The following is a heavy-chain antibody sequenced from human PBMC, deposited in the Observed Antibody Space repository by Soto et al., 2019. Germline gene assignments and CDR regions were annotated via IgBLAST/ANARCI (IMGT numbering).Heavy chain of an antibody. CDR3: ARVVVVVAATPFIDLNWFDP. J-gene: IGHJ5*02. CDR1: GFSLSNARMG. D-gene: IGHD2-15*01. Sequence: GSGPTLVNPTETLTLTCTVSGFSLSNARMGVSWIRQPPGKALEWLAHIFSNDEKSYSTSLKSRLTISKDTSKSQVVLTMTNMDPVDTATYYCARVVVVVAATPFIDLNWFDPWGQGTLVTVSS. CDR2: IFSNDEK. V-gene: IGHV2-26*01.